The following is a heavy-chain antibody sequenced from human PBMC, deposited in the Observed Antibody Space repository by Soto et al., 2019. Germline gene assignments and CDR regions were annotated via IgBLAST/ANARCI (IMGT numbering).Heavy chain of an antibody. CDR2: IVVGSGNT. V-gene: IGHV1-58*01. CDR1: GFTFTSSA. J-gene: IGHJ4*02. D-gene: IGHD5-18*01. Sequence: SVKVSCKASGFTFTSSAVQWVRQARGQRLEWIGWIVVGSGNTNYAQKFQERVTITRDMSTSTAYMELSSLRSEDTAVYYCAADLGDTAMVHDYWGQGTLVTVSS. CDR3: AADLGDTAMVHDY.